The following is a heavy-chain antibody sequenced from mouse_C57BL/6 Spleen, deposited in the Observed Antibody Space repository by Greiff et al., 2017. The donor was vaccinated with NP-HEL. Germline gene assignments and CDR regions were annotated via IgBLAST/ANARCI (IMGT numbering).Heavy chain of an antibody. CDR3: AIGWLPDY. D-gene: IGHD2-3*01. CDR2: IDPSDSDT. Sequence: QVHVKQPGAELVKPGASVKLSCKASGYTFTSYWMQWVKQRPGQGLEWIGEIDPSDSDTNYNQKFKGKATLTVDKSSSTAYMQLSSLTSEDSAVYYCAIGWLPDYWGQGTTLTVSS. J-gene: IGHJ2*01. CDR1: GYTFTSYW. V-gene: IGHV1-50*01.